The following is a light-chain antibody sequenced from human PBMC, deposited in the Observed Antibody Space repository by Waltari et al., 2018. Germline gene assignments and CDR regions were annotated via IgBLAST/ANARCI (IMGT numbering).Light chain of an antibody. V-gene: IGLV1-44*01. CDR1: SSNIGSTT. CDR3: AAWDDSLGVV. J-gene: IGLJ2*01. CDR2: SNN. Sequence: QSVLTQPPSASGTPGQRVTISCSGSSSNIGSTTVNWYQQLPGTAPKLLIYSNNQRPAGAPDRFSGSKSGTSASLAISGLQSEDEADYYCAAWDDSLGVVFGGGTKLTVL.